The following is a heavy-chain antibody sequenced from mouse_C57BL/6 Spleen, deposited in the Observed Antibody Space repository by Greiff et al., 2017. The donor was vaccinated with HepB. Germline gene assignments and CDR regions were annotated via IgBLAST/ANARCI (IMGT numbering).Heavy chain of an antibody. CDR3: ASSPFYYGSSSLAY. V-gene: IGHV7-3*01. CDR2: IRNKANGYTT. Sequence: EVQLQESGGGLVQPGGSLSLSCAASGFTFTDYYMSWVRQPPGKALEWLGFIRNKANGYTTEYSASVKGRFTISRDNSQSILYLQMNALRAEDSATYYCASSPFYYGSSSLAYWGQGTLVTVSA. D-gene: IGHD1-1*01. CDR1: GFTFTDYY. J-gene: IGHJ3*01.